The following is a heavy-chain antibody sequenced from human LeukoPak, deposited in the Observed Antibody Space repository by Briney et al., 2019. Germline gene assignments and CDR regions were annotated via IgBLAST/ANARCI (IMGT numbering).Heavy chain of an antibody. CDR1: GFTFSDYY. CDR3: ARDRGYYDSSGYYSTPYYFDY. Sequence: GGSLRLSCAASGFTFSDYYMSWIRQAPGKGLEWVSYISSSGSTIYYADSVKGRFTISRDNAKNSLYLQMNSLRAEDTAVYYCARDRGYYDSSGYYSTPYYFDYWGQGTLVTVSS. J-gene: IGHJ4*02. CDR2: ISSSGSTI. D-gene: IGHD3-22*01. V-gene: IGHV3-11*04.